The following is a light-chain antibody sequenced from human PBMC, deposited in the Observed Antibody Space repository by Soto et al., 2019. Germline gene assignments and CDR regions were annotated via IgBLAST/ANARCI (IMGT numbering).Light chain of an antibody. V-gene: IGKV1-39*01. CDR2: AAS. J-gene: IGKJ4*01. Sequence: DIQMTQSPSSLSASVGDRVTITCWASQSISRYLNWYQQKPGKAPQLLIYAASSLESEAPSRFSGSGAGTYFTLIISSLQPEDFATYYCQQSYNTPLTFGGGTKVEIK. CDR1: QSISRY. CDR3: QQSYNTPLT.